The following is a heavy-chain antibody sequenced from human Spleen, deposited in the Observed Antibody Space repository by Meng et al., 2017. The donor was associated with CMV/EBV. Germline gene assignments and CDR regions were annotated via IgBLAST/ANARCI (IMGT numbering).Heavy chain of an antibody. V-gene: IGHV3-23*01. CDR3: AKERIYGSGSYWDFDP. Sequence: GGSLRLSCAASGFTFNTYAMSWVRQAPGKGLEWVSAISGSGGSTYFADSVKGRFTISRDNSKNTLYMQMHSLRVEDTALYYCAKERIYGSGSYWDFDPWGQGTLVTVSS. CDR1: GFTFNTYA. D-gene: IGHD3-10*01. CDR2: ISGSGGST. J-gene: IGHJ5*02.